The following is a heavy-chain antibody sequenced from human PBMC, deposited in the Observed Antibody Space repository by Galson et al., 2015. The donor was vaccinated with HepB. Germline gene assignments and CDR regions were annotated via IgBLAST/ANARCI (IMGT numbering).Heavy chain of an antibody. V-gene: IGHV3-30*18. D-gene: IGHD3-16*02. CDR2: ISFDGSNQ. Sequence: SLRLSCAVSGFTFRNYGMHWVRQAPGKRLEWVAAISFDGSNQDYVESVKGRFTISRDNSKNTLYLQMSSLRPGDTAVYYCAKDLNQALYYFDHWGQGTLVTVPS. CDR3: AKDLNQALYYFDH. J-gene: IGHJ4*02. CDR1: GFTFRNYG.